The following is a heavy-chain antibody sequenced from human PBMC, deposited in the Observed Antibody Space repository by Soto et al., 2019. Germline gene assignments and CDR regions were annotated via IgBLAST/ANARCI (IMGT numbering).Heavy chain of an antibody. CDR3: VKTSYSSSPKVIPYYYGMDV. V-gene: IGHV3-64D*08. CDR1: GFTFSSYA. Sequence: GGSLRLSCSASGFTFSSYAMHWVRQAPGKGLEYVSAISSNGGSTYYADSVKGRFTISRDNSKNTLYLQMSSLRAEETAVYYCVKTSYSSSPKVIPYYYGMDVWGQGTTVTVSS. CDR2: ISSNGGST. D-gene: IGHD6-13*01. J-gene: IGHJ6*02.